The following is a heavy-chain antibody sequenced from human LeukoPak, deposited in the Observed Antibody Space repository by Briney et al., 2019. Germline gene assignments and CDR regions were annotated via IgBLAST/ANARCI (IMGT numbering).Heavy chain of an antibody. CDR1: GFTFSSYS. CDR3: ARYCSSTSPRYYYYMDV. D-gene: IGHD2-2*01. J-gene: IGHJ6*03. Sequence: GGSLRLSCAASGFTFSSYSMNWVRQAPGKGLEWVSSISSSSSYIYYADSVKGRFTISRDNAKNSLYLQMNSLRAEDTAVYYCARYCSSTSPRYYYYMDVWGKGTTVTVSS. CDR2: ISSSSSYI. V-gene: IGHV3-21*04.